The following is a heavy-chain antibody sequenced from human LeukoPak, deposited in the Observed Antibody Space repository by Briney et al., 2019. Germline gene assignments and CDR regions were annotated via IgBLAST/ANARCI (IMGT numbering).Heavy chain of an antibody. Sequence: ASVKVSCTASGYTFTSYGISWVRQPPGQGLEWMGCISAYNGNTNYAQNLQGRVTMTIDTSTSTAYMELRSLRADDTAVYYCARVHYGSGSYYNGDAFDIWGQGTMVTVSS. J-gene: IGHJ3*02. V-gene: IGHV1-18*01. CDR2: ISAYNGNT. D-gene: IGHD3-10*01. CDR1: GYTFTSYG. CDR3: ARVHYGSGSYYNGDAFDI.